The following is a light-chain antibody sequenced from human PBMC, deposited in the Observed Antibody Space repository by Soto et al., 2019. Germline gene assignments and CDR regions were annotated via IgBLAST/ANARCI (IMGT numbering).Light chain of an antibody. J-gene: IGLJ1*01. CDR2: DVS. Sequence: QSALTQPRSVSGSPGQSVTISCTGTSSDVGGYNYVSWYQQHPGKAPKLMIYDVSKRPSGVPDRFSGSKSGISASLAISGLQSEDEADYSCAAWDDSLNGLVFGTGTKVTV. V-gene: IGLV2-11*01. CDR3: AAWDDSLNGLV. CDR1: SSDVGGYNY.